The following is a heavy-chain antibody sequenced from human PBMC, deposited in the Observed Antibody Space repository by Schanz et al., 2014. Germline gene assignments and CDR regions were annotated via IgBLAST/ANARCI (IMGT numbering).Heavy chain of an antibody. Sequence: EVQLVESGGGLVQPGRSLRLSCAASGFSFSRYSMNWVRQAPGKGLEWVIVISGSGGSTYYADSVRGRFTMSRDNSKNTVHLQMSSLRAEDTAVYYCARVALPGYSSPRDAFDIWGQGTMVTVSS. J-gene: IGHJ3*02. V-gene: IGHV3-23*04. CDR1: GFSFSRYS. CDR3: ARVALPGYSSPRDAFDI. CDR2: ISGSGGST. D-gene: IGHD5-18*01.